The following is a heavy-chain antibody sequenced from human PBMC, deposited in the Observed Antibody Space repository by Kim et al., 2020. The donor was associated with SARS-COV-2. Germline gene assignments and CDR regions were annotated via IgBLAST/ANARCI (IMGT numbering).Heavy chain of an antibody. J-gene: IGHJ5*02. CDR2: ST. V-gene: IGHV4-34*01. D-gene: IGHD4-17*01. CDR3: ARGMNDYGDP. Sequence: STNYNPSLKSRVTISVDTSKNQFSLKLSSVTAADTAVYYCARGMNDYGDPWGQGTLVTVSS.